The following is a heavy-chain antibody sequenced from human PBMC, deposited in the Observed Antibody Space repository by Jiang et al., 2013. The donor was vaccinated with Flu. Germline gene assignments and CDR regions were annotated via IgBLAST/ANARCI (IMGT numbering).Heavy chain of an antibody. CDR2: IYSGGST. V-gene: IGHV3-66*02. Sequence: LSCAASGFTVSSNYMSWVRQAPGKGLEWVSVIYSGGSTYYADSVKGRFTISRDNSKNTLYLQMNSLRAEDTAVYYCARDRGSGSYKIRYYYYYGMDVWGQGTTVTVSS. J-gene: IGHJ6*02. CDR3: ARDRGSGSYKIRYYYYYGMDV. CDR1: GFTVSSNY. D-gene: IGHD3-10*01.